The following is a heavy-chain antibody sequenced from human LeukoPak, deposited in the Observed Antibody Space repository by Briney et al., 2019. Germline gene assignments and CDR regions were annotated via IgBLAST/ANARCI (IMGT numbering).Heavy chain of an antibody. D-gene: IGHD6-6*01. V-gene: IGHV4-34*01. Sequence: SSETLSLTCAVYGGSFSGYYWSWIRQPPGKGLEWIGEINHSGSTNYNPSLKSRVTISVDTSKNQFSLKLSSVTAADTAVYYCARGRIAALYWGQGTLVTVSS. CDR3: ARGRIAALY. CDR2: INHSGST. CDR1: GGSFSGYY. J-gene: IGHJ4*02.